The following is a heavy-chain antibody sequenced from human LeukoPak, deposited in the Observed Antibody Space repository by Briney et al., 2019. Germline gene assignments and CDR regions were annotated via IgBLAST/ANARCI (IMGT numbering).Heavy chain of an antibody. D-gene: IGHD3-22*01. J-gene: IGHJ4*02. Sequence: GGSLRLSCSASGFTFSRSAMSWVRQAAGKGLEWVSGISGSGGDTYYTDSVKGRFTISRDNSKTTVYLQMNSLRTEDTATYHCAKEGRLTVAAVVVENYFDYWGQGTPVTVSA. CDR1: GFTFSRSA. CDR2: ISGSGGDT. CDR3: AKEGRLTVAAVVVENYFDY. V-gene: IGHV3-23*01.